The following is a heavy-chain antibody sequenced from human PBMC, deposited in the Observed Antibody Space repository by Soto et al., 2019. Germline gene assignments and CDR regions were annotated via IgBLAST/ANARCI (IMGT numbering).Heavy chain of an antibody. J-gene: IGHJ4*02. D-gene: IGHD5-12*01. Sequence: LRLSCAASGFTFSSYWMSWVRQAPGKGLEWVANIKQDGSEKYYVDSVKGRFTISRDNAKNSLYLQMNSLRAEDTAVYYCAREGGRVVAESYYFDYWGQGTLVTVSS. CDR2: IKQDGSEK. CDR1: GFTFSSYW. V-gene: IGHV3-7*03. CDR3: AREGGRVVAESYYFDY.